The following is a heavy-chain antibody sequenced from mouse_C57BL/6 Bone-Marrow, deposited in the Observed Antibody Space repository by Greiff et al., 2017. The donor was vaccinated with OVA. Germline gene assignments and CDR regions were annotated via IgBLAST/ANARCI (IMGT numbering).Heavy chain of an antibody. CDR2: IYPSDSET. J-gene: IGHJ2*01. Sequence: QVQLQQPGAELVRPGSSVKLSCKASGYTFTSYWMDWVKQRPGQGPEWIGNIYPSDSETHYNQKFKDKATLTVDKSSSTAYMQLSSLTSEDSAVYYCARNCYAYYFDYWGQGTTLTVSS. CDR1: GYTFTSYW. D-gene: IGHD2-12*01. CDR3: ARNCYAYYFDY. V-gene: IGHV1-61*01.